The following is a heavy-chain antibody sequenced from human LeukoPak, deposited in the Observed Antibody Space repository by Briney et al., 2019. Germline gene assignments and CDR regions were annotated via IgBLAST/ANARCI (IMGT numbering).Heavy chain of an antibody. CDR1: GFTFSSYE. Sequence: GGSLRLSCAGSGFTFSSYEMHWVRQAPGKGLEWVSYIYISGSTMYYADSVRGRLTVSRENAKTSLYLKMNSLRAENTAVYYCARDSGTYYPDYWGQGTLVTVSS. J-gene: IGHJ4*02. CDR3: ARDSGTYYPDY. CDR2: IYISGSTM. V-gene: IGHV3-48*03. D-gene: IGHD1-26*01.